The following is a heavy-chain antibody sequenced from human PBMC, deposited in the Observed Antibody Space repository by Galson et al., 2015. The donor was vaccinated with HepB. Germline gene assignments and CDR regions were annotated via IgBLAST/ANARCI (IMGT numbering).Heavy chain of an antibody. D-gene: IGHD3-22*01. CDR2: IIPIFGTA. CDR1: GGTFSSYA. CDR3: ATTPSDYDSSGAIDY. V-gene: IGHV1-69*06. J-gene: IGHJ4*02. Sequence: SVKVSCKASGGTFSSYAISWVRQAPGQGLEWMGGIIPIFGTANYAQKFQGRVTITADKSTSTAYMELSSLRSEDTAVYYCATTPSDYDSSGAIDYGGQGTLVTVSS.